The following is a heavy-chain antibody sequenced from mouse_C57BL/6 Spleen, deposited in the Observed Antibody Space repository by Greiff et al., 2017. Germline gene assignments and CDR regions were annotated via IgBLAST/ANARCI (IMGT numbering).Heavy chain of an antibody. V-gene: IGHV1-82*01. Sequence: VKVVESGPALVKPGASVKISCKASGYAFSSSWMNWVKQWPGKGLEWIGRIYPGDGDTNYNGKFKGKATLTADKSSSTAYMQLSSLTSEYSAVYFGARSGIYYGSFDYWGQGTTLTVSS. J-gene: IGHJ2*01. D-gene: IGHD1-1*01. CDR2: IYPGDGDT. CDR1: GYAFSSSW. CDR3: ARSGIYYGSFDY.